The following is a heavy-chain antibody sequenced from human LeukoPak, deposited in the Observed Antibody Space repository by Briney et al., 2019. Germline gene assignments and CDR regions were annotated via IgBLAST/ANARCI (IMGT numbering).Heavy chain of an antibody. Sequence: PGGSLRLSCAASGFTFSTYGMHWVRQAPGKGLDWVAFIWYDGNEKHYADSVKGRFTISRDNAKNSLYLQMNSLRAEDTAVYYCAELGITMIGGVWGKGTTVTISS. V-gene: IGHV3-33*03. D-gene: IGHD3-10*02. CDR2: IWYDGNEK. J-gene: IGHJ6*04. CDR1: GFTFSTYG. CDR3: AELGITMIGGV.